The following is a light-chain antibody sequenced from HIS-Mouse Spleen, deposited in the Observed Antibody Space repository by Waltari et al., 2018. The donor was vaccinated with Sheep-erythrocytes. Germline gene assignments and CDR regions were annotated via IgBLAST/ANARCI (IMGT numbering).Light chain of an antibody. CDR1: SSDVGGYNY. CDR3: CSYAGSYTFVV. V-gene: IGLV2-11*01. Sequence: QSALTQPRSVSGSPGQSVTIPCTGTSSDVGGYNYVSWYHPHPGKAPKLMIYDVSKRPSGVPDRFSGSKSGNTASLTISGLQAEDEADYYCCSYAGSYTFVVFGGGTKLTVL. J-gene: IGLJ2*01. CDR2: DVS.